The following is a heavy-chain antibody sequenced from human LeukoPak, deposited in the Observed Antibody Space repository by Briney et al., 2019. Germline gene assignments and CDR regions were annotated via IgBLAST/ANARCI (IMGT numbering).Heavy chain of an antibody. CDR1: GFTFSSYW. D-gene: IGHD3-22*01. V-gene: IGHV3-74*01. Sequence: GGSMRLSCAASGFTFSSYWMHWVRQAPGKGLVWVSRINSDGSSTSYADSVKGRFTISRDNAKNTLYLQMNSLRAEDTAVYYCARDAPYYYDSRYFDYWGQGTLVTVSS. CDR2: INSDGSST. J-gene: IGHJ4*02. CDR3: ARDAPYYYDSRYFDY.